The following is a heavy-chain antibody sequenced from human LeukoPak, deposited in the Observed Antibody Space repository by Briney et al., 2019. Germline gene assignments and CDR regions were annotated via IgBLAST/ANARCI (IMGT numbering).Heavy chain of an antibody. CDR1: GFTLSSYW. CDR2: IKQDGTEK. V-gene: IGHV3-7*04. J-gene: IGHJ4*02. CDR3: AKDLLEASFTIFGVVLGD. Sequence: GGSLRLSCAASGFTLSSYWMSWVRQAPGKGMEWVAAIKQDGTEKYYVDSVKGQFTISRDNAKNSLYLQMNSLRDEDTAVYYCAKDLLEASFTIFGVVLGDWGQGTLVTVSS. D-gene: IGHD3-3*01.